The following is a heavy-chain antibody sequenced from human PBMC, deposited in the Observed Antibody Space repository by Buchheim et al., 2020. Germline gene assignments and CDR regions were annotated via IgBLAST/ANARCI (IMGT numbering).Heavy chain of an antibody. CDR1: GFTFSSYD. V-gene: IGHV3-13*04. CDR3: ARDSVRGDGMWYFDL. D-gene: IGHD7-27*01. CDR2: TGTTGDT. Sequence: EVQLVESGGGLVQPGGSLRLSCTASGFTFSSYDMHWVRQVPGKGLEWVSGTGTTGDTYYPESLRGRFIVSIEDGKNSLYLQMNSLTAGDTAVYYCARDSVRGDGMWYFDLWGRG. J-gene: IGHJ2*01.